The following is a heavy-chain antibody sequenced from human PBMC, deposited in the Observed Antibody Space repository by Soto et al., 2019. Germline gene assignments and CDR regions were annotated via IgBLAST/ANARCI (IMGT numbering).Heavy chain of an antibody. V-gene: IGHV1-8*01. CDR2: MNPNSGNT. CDR1: GYTFTSYD. J-gene: IGHJ4*02. D-gene: IGHD3-10*01. CDR3: ARGRMGYYGSGSYGADY. Sequence: QVQLVQSGAEVKKPGASVKVSCKASGYTFTSYDSNWVRQATGQGLEWMGWMNPNSGNTGYAQKFQGRVTMTRNTSISTAYMELSSLRSEDTAVYYCARGRMGYYGSGSYGADYWGQGTLVTVSS.